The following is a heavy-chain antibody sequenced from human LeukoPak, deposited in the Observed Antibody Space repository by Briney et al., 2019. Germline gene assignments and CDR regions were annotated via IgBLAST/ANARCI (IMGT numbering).Heavy chain of an antibody. J-gene: IGHJ5*02. Sequence: GGSLRLSCAASGFTFSDYYMSWIRQAPGKGLEWVSYISSSGSTVYYADSVKGRFTISRDNAKNSLYLQMNSLRAEDTAVHYCARDSGFIAAAGIGWFDPWGQGTLVTVSS. D-gene: IGHD6-13*01. V-gene: IGHV3-11*04. CDR1: GFTFSDYY. CDR2: ISSSGSTV. CDR3: ARDSGFIAAAGIGWFDP.